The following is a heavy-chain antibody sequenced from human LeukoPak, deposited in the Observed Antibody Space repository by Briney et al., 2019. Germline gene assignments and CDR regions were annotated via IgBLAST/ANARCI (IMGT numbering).Heavy chain of an antibody. CDR2: IYYSGST. J-gene: IGHJ4*02. CDR3: ARAGYSYGPSYFDY. D-gene: IGHD5-18*01. CDR1: GGSISSGDYY. Sequence: SETLSLTCTVSGGSISSGDYYWSWIRQPPGKGLEWIGYIYYSGSTYYNPSLKSRVAISVDTSKKQFSLKLSSVTAADTAVYYCARAGYSYGPSYFDYRGQGTLVTVSS. V-gene: IGHV4-30-4*08.